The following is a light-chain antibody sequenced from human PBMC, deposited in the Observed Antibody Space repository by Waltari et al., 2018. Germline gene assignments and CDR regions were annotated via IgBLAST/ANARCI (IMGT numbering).Light chain of an antibody. Sequence: QSALTQPASVSGSPGQSITISCTGTSSDVGAYNYVSWYQQHPGKAPKLMIYDVSHRPSGFSNRFAGSKSGNTASLTISGLQAEDEADYYCSSYTTTNTLVFGTGTKVTVL. V-gene: IGLV2-14*03. CDR3: SSYTTTNTLV. CDR1: SSDVGAYNY. CDR2: DVS. J-gene: IGLJ1*01.